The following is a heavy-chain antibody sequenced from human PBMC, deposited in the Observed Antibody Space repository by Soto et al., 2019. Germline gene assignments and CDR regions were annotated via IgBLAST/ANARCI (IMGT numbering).Heavy chain of an antibody. CDR2: IYSGGST. Sequence: EVQLVQSGGGVVQPGGSLRLSCAASGCSVNNNYMSWVRQAPGKGLEWVSVIYSGGSTYYADSVKGRFTISRDNSKNTLYLQMNSLRAEDTAVDYCARDSTAYYYMDVWGKGTTVTVSS. J-gene: IGHJ6*03. CDR3: ARDSTAYYYMDV. CDR1: GCSVNNNY. V-gene: IGHV3-66*01. D-gene: IGHD2-2*01.